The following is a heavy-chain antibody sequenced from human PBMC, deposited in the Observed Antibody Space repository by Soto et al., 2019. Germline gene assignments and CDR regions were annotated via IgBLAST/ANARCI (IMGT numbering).Heavy chain of an antibody. J-gene: IGHJ6*02. CDR1: GYTFTSYY. CDR3: AREPGVTTVVVDYYYGMDV. Sequence: QVQLEHSGAEVKKPGASVQVSCKASGYTFTSYYIHWVRQAPGQGLEWMGIINPSRDSTTYAQKFQGRVTITRDTSATTVYMELSSLTFEDTAVYYCAREPGVTTVVVDYYYGMDVWGQGTTVTVS. D-gene: IGHD4-4*01. CDR2: INPSRDST. V-gene: IGHV1-46*01.